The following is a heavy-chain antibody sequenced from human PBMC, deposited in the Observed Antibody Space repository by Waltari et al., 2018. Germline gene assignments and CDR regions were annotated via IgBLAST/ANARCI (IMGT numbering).Heavy chain of an antibody. CDR3: ARQAALTAREFDY. J-gene: IGHJ4*02. CDR2: IYYSGST. Sequence: QLQLQESGPGLVKPSETLSLTCTVSGGSISSSSYYWGWIRQPPGKGLEWIGSIYYSGSTFYNPSLKRRITLSLDTSKNQFSLKLSSVTAADTAVYYCARQAALTAREFDYLGQGTLVTVSS. V-gene: IGHV4-39*01. CDR1: GGSISSSSYY. D-gene: IGHD6-25*01.